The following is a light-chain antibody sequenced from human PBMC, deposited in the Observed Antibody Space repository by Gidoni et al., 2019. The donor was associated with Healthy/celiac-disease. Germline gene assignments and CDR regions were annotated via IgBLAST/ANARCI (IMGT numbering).Light chain of an antibody. J-gene: IGKJ1*01. CDR1: QSISSY. CDR2: AAT. V-gene: IGKV1-39*01. Sequence: DIQMTQPPSSLPASVGDRVTITCRASQSISSYLTWYQQKPGKAPKLLIYAATSLQSGVPSRFSGSGSGTDFTLTSSSLQPEGFATYYCQQRYSTLWTFGQWTRVEIK. CDR3: QQRYSTLWT.